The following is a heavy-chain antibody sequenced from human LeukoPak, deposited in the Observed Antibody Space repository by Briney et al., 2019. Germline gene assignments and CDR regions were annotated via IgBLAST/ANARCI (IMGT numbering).Heavy chain of an antibody. J-gene: IGHJ4*02. CDR1: GFTFSSYS. Sequence: GGSLRLSCAASGFTFSSYSMNWVRQAPGKGLEWVSSISSISYIYYADSVKGRFTISRDTAKNTLYLQMNSLRAEDTAVYYCARSSSTGEWGRIDYWGQGTLVTVSS. D-gene: IGHD7-27*01. CDR2: ISSISYI. V-gene: IGHV3-21*01. CDR3: ARSSSTGEWGRIDY.